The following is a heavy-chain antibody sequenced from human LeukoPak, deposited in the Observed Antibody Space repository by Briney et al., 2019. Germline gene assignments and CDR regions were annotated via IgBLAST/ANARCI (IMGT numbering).Heavy chain of an antibody. V-gene: IGHV3-66*01. CDR2: IYSGGGT. CDR3: ARASFWFDYSGYYFDF. CDR1: GFTVSSNY. D-gene: IGHD2-15*01. J-gene: IGHJ4*02. Sequence: GGSLRLSCAASGFTVSSNYMSWVRQAPGKGLEWVSVIYSGGGTYYADSVKGRFTISRDNSKNTVYLQMNSLRAEDTAVYYCARASFWFDYSGYYFDFWGQGALVTVSS.